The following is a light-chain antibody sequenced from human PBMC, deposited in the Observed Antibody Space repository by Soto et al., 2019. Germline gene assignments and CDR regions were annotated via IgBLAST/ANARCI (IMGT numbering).Light chain of an antibody. CDR3: QQLNLYPPFT. Sequence: DIQLTQSPSFLSASVGDRVTITCRASQGIRSSLAWYQQRPGKAPKLLIYAASILQSGVPSRFSGSGSGTEFTLTISSLQPEDCATYYCQQLNLYPPFTFGQGTKLETK. CDR1: QGIRSS. CDR2: AAS. V-gene: IGKV1-9*01. J-gene: IGKJ2*01.